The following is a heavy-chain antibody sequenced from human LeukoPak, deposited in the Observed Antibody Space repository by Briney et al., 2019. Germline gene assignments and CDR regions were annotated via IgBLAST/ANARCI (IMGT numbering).Heavy chain of an antibody. D-gene: IGHD3-10*01. V-gene: IGHV3-7*01. CDR2: INPASSEK. J-gene: IGHJ4*02. Sequence: PGGSLRLSCAASGFTFSDYSINWVRQAPGKGLEWVANINPASSEKYYVGSVKGRFTISRDNAKNSLYLQMNSLRAEDTAVYYSASYYYGSGTSLGYWGQGTLVTVSS. CDR1: GFTFSDYS. CDR3: ASYYYGSGTSLGY.